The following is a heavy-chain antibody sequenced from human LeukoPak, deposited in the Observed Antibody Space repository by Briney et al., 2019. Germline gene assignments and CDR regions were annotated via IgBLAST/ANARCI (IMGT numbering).Heavy chain of an antibody. CDR2: IYYSGST. V-gene: IGHV4-39*07. J-gene: IGHJ4*02. CDR1: GGSISSNNYF. Sequence: SETLSLTCTVSGGSISSNNYFWGWIRQPPGKGLEWIGSIYYSGSTYYNPSLKSRVTISVGTSKNQFSLKLSSVTAADTAVYYCARSGTYYYDSSGYYHFDYWGQGTLVTVSS. CDR3: ARSGTYYYDSSGYYHFDY. D-gene: IGHD3-22*01.